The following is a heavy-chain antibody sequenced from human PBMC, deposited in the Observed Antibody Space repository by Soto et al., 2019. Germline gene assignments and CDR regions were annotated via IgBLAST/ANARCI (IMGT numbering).Heavy chain of an antibody. D-gene: IGHD2-15*01. V-gene: IGHV1-69*13. CDR2: IIPIFGTA. Sequence: SERVSWKGCGGAFSSYAISWVRQAPGQGLEWMGGIIPIFGTANYAQKFQGRVTITADESTSTAYMELSSLRSEDTAGYYCGRDDTVLCSCPLVYYYYRMDVWGQRTSVPVSS. CDR1: GGAFSSYA. CDR3: GRDDTVLCSCPLVYYYYRMDV. J-gene: IGHJ6*02.